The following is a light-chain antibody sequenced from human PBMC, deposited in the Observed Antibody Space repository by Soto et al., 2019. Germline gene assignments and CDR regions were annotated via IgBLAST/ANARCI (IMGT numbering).Light chain of an antibody. Sequence: DIRMTQSPSPLSASVGDRVTITCQATQVIGTYLNWYQQKPGKAPKLLIYEASNLETGVPSRFSGSGSGTEFTFTIISLQPEDAATYYCQQYFDVPITFGGGPKVDI. CDR2: EAS. V-gene: IGKV1-33*01. CDR3: QQYFDVPIT. J-gene: IGKJ4*01. CDR1: QVIGTY.